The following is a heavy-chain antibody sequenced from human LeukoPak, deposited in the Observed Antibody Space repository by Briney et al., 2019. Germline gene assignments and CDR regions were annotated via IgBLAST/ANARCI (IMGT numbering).Heavy chain of an antibody. J-gene: IGHJ6*03. Sequence: ASVKVSCKASGYTFTGYYMHWVRQAPGQGLEWMGWINPNSGGTNYAQKFQGWVTMTRDTSISTAYMELSRLRSDDTAVYYCARDGCSSTSCYRLYYYYYYMDVWGKGTTVTVSS. D-gene: IGHD2-2*01. CDR2: INPNSGGT. V-gene: IGHV1-2*04. CDR3: ARDGCSSTSCYRLYYYYYYMDV. CDR1: GYTFTGYY.